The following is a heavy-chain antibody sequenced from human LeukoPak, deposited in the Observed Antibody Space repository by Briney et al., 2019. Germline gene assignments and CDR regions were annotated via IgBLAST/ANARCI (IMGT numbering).Heavy chain of an antibody. CDR2: IYYSGST. J-gene: IGHJ4*02. D-gene: IGHD3-22*01. CDR3: ARVVTTYYYDSSGDYFDY. V-gene: IGHV4-61*01. CDR1: GGSVSSGSYY. Sequence: SETLSLTCTVSGGSVSSGSYYWSWIRQPPGKGLEWIGYIYYSGSTNYNPSLKSRVTISVDTSKSQFSLKLSSVTAADTAVYYCARVVTTYYYDSSGDYFDYWGQGTLVTVSS.